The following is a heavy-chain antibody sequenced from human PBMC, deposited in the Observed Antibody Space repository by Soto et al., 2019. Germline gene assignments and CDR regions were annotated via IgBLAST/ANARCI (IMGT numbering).Heavy chain of an antibody. V-gene: IGHV4-31*03. CDR2: IYYSGST. J-gene: IGHJ4*02. Sequence: QVQLQESGPGLVKPSQTLSLTCTVSGGSISSGGYYWSWIRQHPGKGLEWIGYIYYSGSTYHNPAIKSRFTISVETSKNQFHPKLSSVTAADTYVSYCGGSVGVAAAGHFAYGGEGTLVTVSS. CDR3: GGSVGVAAAGHFAY. D-gene: IGHD6-13*01. CDR1: GGSISSGGYY.